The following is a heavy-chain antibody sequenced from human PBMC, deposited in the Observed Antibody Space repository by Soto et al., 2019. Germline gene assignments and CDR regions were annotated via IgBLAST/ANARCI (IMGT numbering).Heavy chain of an antibody. CDR1: GESMESGNKY. J-gene: IGHJ6*02. CDR3: ARVPSPFDFYYAMDV. CDR2: IFSTGTT. D-gene: IGHD3-16*01. Sequence: SETLSLTGTVSGESMESGNKYWSWSRQARGKGLEGIGYIFSTGTTYYNPSLKSRLTMSLDTSQNTFSLKLKSVTVADTAVYFCARVPSPFDFYYAMDVWGQGTTVTVSS. V-gene: IGHV4-30-4*02.